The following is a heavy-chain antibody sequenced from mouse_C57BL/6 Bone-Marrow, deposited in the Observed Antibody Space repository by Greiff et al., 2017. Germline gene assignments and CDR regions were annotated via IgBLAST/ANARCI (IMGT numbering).Heavy chain of an antibody. CDR1: GFNIKDYY. Sequence: EVQLQQSGAELVKPGASVKLSCTASGFNIKDYYMHWVKQRTEQGLEWIGRIDPEDGETKYAPQFPGKATITADTSSHTAYLQLSSLTSEDTAVYYCASGSNYIDDWGQGTTLTVSS. J-gene: IGHJ2*01. D-gene: IGHD5-1*01. V-gene: IGHV14-2*01. CDR3: ASGSNYIDD. CDR2: IDPEDGET.